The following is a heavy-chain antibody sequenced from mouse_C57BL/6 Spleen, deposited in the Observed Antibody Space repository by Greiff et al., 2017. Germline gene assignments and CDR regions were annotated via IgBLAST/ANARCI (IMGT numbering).Heavy chain of an antibody. CDR1: GYTFTDYY. Sequence: EVQLQQSGPELVKPGASVKISCKASGYTFTDYYMNWVKQSHGNSLEWIGDIIPNSGGTSYNQKFKGKATLTVDKSSSTAYMELRSLTSEDSAVYYCARSLYHYGAMEYWGQGTSVTVSS. CDR2: IIPNSGGT. D-gene: IGHD2-4*01. V-gene: IGHV1-26*01. J-gene: IGHJ4*01. CDR3: ARSLYHYGAMEY.